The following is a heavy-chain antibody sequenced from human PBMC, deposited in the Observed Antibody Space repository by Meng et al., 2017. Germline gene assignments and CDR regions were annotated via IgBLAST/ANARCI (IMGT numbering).Heavy chain of an antibody. CDR2: INPSGGST. D-gene: IGHD3-16*01. V-gene: IGHV1-46*01. CDR3: ARGVDYDYVWGSPGDY. CDR1: GYTFTSYD. Sequence: ASVKVSCKASGYTFTSYDINWVRQAPGQGLEWMGIINPSGGSTSYAQKSQGRVTMTRDTSTSTVCMELSSLRSEDSAVYYCARGVDYDYVWGSPGDYWGQGTLVTVSS. J-gene: IGHJ4*02.